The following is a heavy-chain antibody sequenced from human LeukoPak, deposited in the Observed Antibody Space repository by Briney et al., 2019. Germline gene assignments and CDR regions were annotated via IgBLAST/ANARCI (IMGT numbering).Heavy chain of an antibody. CDR2: INHSGST. CDR3: ARGYNSSGYYFYPAKAGYYYYYYGMDV. D-gene: IGHD3-22*01. Sequence: SETLSLTCAVYGGSFSGCYWSWIRQPPGKGLEWIGEINHSGSTNYNPSLKSRVTISVDTSKNQFSLKLSSVTAADTAVYYCARGYNSSGYYFYPAKAGYYYYYYGMDVWGQGTTVTVSS. CDR1: GGSFSGCY. J-gene: IGHJ6*02. V-gene: IGHV4-34*01.